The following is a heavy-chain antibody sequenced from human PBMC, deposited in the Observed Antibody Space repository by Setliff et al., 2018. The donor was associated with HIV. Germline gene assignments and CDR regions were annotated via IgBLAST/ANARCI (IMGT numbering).Heavy chain of an antibody. CDR3: ATRPRIAARPFDY. J-gene: IGHJ4*02. D-gene: IGHD6-6*01. CDR2: IFHSGDT. CDR1: GVSVGSGDYY. Sequence: KPSETLSLTCSVSGVSVGSGDYYWHWIRQHPEKALEWIGYIFHSGDTYYNPSHKSRISMSVDTSKNQFSLELTSLTAADTAVYYCATRPRIAARPFDYWGQGMLVTVSS. V-gene: IGHV4-31*03.